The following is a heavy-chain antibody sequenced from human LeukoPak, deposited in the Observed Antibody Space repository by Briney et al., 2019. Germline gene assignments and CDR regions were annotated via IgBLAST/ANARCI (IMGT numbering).Heavy chain of an antibody. CDR2: ISSNSNYI. D-gene: IGHD4-23*01. J-gene: IGHJ4*02. Sequence: PGGSLRLSCAASGFTFSSYTMNWVRQAPGKGLEWVSSISSNSNYIYYADSVKGRFTISRDNAKQSLYLQMNSLRAEDTAVFYCARDVGMATPDYWGQGTLVVVSS. CDR1: GFTFSSYT. V-gene: IGHV3-21*04. CDR3: ARDVGMATPDY.